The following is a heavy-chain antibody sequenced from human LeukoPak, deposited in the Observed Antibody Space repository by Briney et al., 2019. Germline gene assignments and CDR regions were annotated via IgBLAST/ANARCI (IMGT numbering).Heavy chain of an antibody. CDR1: GGSISSSYYY. V-gene: IGHV4-39*07. CDR2: VNHSGRT. Sequence: SETLSLTCTVSGGSISSSYYYWGWIRQPPGKGLEWIGEVNHSGRTNYNPSLKSRVTISVDPSKSQFSLNLRSVTAADTAVYYCARGQFQRDYWGQGTLVTVSS. J-gene: IGHJ4*02. CDR3: ARGQFQRDY.